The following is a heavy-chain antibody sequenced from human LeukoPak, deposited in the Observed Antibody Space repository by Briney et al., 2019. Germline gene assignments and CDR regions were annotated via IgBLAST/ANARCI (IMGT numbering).Heavy chain of an antibody. V-gene: IGHV3-74*01. J-gene: IGHJ4*02. Sequence: GGSLRLSCAASGFTFSSYWMHWVRHTPGKGLVWVSRIKSDRSSTSYADSVKGRFTISRDNAKNTLYLQMNSLRAEDTAVYYCARDGYSFGHDFDYWGQGTLVTVSS. CDR3: ARDGYSFGHDFDY. CDR1: GFTFSSYW. CDR2: IKSDRSST. D-gene: IGHD5-18*01.